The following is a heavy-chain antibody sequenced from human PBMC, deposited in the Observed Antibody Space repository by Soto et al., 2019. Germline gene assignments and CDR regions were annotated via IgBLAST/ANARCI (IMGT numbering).Heavy chain of an antibody. CDR1: GGSINSGDYS. Sequence: PSETLSLTCAVSGGSINSGDYSWTWIRQPPGKGLEWIGCIYHTGTTYYNMSLKSRVTISVDRSKNQFSLKVSSVTVADTAVYYCARLGGYCSSTSCYGYYGMDVWGQGTTVTVSS. J-gene: IGHJ6*02. CDR3: ARLGGYCSSTSCYGYYGMDV. CDR2: IYHTGTT. D-gene: IGHD2-2*01. V-gene: IGHV4-30-2*01.